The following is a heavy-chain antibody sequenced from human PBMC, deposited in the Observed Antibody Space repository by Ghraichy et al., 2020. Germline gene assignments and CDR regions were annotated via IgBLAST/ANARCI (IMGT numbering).Heavy chain of an antibody. Sequence: GGSLRLSCAASGFTFSSYAMSWVRQAPGKGLEWVSAISGSGGSTYYADSVKGRFTISRDNSKNTLYLQMNSLRAEDTAVYYCAKDRILGYCSGGSCYSGSGGGPFDPWGQGTLVTVSS. D-gene: IGHD2-15*01. CDR2: ISGSGGST. V-gene: IGHV3-23*01. J-gene: IGHJ5*02. CDR3: AKDRILGYCSGGSCYSGSGGGPFDP. CDR1: GFTFSSYA.